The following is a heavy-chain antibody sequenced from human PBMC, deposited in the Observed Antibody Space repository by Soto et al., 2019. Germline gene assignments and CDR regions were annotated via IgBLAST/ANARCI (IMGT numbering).Heavy chain of an antibody. CDR1: GGTFSTYA. CDR2: ILPMFGTV. J-gene: IGHJ6*02. CDR3: ATTSSRSIAVAGSGYYYGMDV. V-gene: IGHV1-69*06. D-gene: IGHD6-19*01. Sequence: QLQLVQSGAVVKKPGSSVKVACQASGGTFSTYAISWMRQAPGQGLEWMGGILPMFGTVHYAQKFQGRVTITADKSTSTAYVDLSSLRSEDTAVYYCATTSSRSIAVAGSGYYYGMDVWGQGTTVTVSS.